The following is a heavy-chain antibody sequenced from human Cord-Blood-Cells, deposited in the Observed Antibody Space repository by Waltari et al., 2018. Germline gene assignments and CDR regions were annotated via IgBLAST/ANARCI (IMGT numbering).Heavy chain of an antibody. CDR3: ARLSIVATIDAFDI. CDR1: GYSFTSHW. J-gene: IGHJ3*02. D-gene: IGHD5-12*01. CDR2: IYPGDSDT. Sequence: EVQLVQSGAEVKKHGESLKISCKGSGYSFTSHWHGWVRQLPGKGLEWMGIIYPGDSDTRYSPSFQGQVTISADKSISTAYLQWSSLKASDTAMYYCARLSIVATIDAFDIWGQGTMVTVSS. V-gene: IGHV5-51*01.